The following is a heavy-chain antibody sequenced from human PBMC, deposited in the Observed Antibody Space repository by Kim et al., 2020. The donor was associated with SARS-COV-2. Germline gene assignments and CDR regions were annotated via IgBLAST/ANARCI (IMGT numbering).Heavy chain of an antibody. CDR2: IYYSGST. CDR1: GGSISSGGYY. CDR3: ARVKYYDSSGPTPLIDY. D-gene: IGHD3-22*01. V-gene: IGHV4-31*03. J-gene: IGHJ4*02. Sequence: SETLSLTCTVSGGSISSGGYYWSWIRQHPGKGLEWIWYIYYSGSTYYNPSLKSRVTISVDTSKNQFSLKLSSVTAADTAVYYCARVKYYDSSGPTPLIDYWGQGTLVTVSS.